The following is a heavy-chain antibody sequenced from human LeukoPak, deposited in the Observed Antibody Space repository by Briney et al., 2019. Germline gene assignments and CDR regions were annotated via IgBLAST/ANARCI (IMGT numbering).Heavy chain of an antibody. Sequence: SETLSLTCTVSGGSISSSGYYWGWIRQPPGKGLEYFGSIDSSGNAYYNPPLQSRVTISADTSKNQFSLKLSSVTAADTAVYYCARRDYDSSGYYWYFDLWGRGTLVTVSS. V-gene: IGHV4-39*07. D-gene: IGHD3-22*01. CDR3: ARRDYDSSGYYWYFDL. CDR2: IDSSGNA. CDR1: GGSISSSGYY. J-gene: IGHJ2*01.